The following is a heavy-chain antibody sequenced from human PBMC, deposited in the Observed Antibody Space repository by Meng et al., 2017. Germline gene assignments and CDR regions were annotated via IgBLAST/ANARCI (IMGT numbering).Heavy chain of an antibody. D-gene: IGHD4-17*01. J-gene: IGHJ4*02. Sequence: SVKVSCKASGGTFSSYAISWVRQTPGQGLEWMGGIIPIFGTANYAQKFQGRVTITADESTSTAYMELSSLRSEDTAVYYCARDPSHYGDYVAYWGQGTLVTVSS. CDR2: IIPIFGTA. CDR3: ARDPSHYGDYVAY. V-gene: IGHV1-69*13. CDR1: GGTFSSYA.